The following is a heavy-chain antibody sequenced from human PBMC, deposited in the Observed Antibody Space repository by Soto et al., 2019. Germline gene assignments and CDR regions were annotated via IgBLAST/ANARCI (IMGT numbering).Heavy chain of an antibody. D-gene: IGHD2-15*01. CDR2: IKQDGSEK. CDR3: ARDRNVVVPAAIPYVDV. J-gene: IGHJ6*02. V-gene: IGHV3-7*03. Sequence: EVQLVESGGGLVQPGGSLKLSCAASGFNFNTYWMGWVRQAPGKGLEWVANIKQDGSEKYYVDSVRGRFTISRDNANNSLYLHMNSVRAEDTAVYFCARDRNVVVPAAIPYVDVWGQGTTVTVSS. CDR1: GFNFNTYW.